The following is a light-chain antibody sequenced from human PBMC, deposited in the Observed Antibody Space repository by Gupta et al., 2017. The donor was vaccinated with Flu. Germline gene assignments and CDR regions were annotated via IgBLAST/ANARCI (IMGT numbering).Light chain of an antibody. CDR3: MQGIHWPYT. CDR1: QSLVRSDGNTY. J-gene: IGKJ2*01. V-gene: IGKV2-30*02. CDR2: KVS. Sequence: PVTLGQPASISCRSSQSLVRSDGNTYLNWFQQRPGQSPRRLIYKVSNRESGVPDRISGSGSGTDFTLKISGVEAEDVGIYYCMQGIHWPYTFGQGTKLEIK.